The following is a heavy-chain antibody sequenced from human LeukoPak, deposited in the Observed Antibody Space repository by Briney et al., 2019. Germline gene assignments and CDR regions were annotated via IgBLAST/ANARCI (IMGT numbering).Heavy chain of an antibody. Sequence: GASVKVSCKASGGTFSSYAISWVRQAPGQGLEWMGGIIPIFGTANYAQKFQGGVTITADESTSTAYMELSSLRSEDTAAYYCASALGVPKMTTVVRFDYWGQGTLVTVSS. J-gene: IGHJ4*02. V-gene: IGHV1-69*13. CDR1: GGTFSSYA. CDR3: ASALGVPKMTTVVRFDY. D-gene: IGHD4-23*01. CDR2: IIPIFGTA.